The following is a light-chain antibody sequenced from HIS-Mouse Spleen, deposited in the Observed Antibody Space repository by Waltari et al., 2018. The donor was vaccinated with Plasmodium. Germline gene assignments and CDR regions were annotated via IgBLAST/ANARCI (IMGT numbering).Light chain of an antibody. CDR3: QQSYSTPGT. J-gene: IGKJ4*01. CDR2: AAS. Sequence: DIQMTQSPSSLSASVGDRVTITCRASQSISSYLNWYQQKPGKAPKLLIYAASSLQSGVPSRFRGSGSGTDFTLTISSLQPEDCATYYCQQSYSTPGTFGGGTKVEIK. CDR1: QSISSY. V-gene: IGKV1-39*01.